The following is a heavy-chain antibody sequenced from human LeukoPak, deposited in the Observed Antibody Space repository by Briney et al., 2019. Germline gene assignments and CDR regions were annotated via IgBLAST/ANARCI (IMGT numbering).Heavy chain of an antibody. CDR2: IYYSGTT. CDR1: GGSISTTSYF. V-gene: IGHV4-39*07. Sequence: SETLSLTCTVSGGSISTTSYFWAWIRQPPGGGLEWIGSIYYSGTTYFNSSLKSRVTISVERSKNHFSLKLSSVTVADTALYYCARVYSSTHNWFDTWGQGIQVTVSS. CDR3: ARVYSSTHNWFDT. J-gene: IGHJ5*02. D-gene: IGHD6-19*01.